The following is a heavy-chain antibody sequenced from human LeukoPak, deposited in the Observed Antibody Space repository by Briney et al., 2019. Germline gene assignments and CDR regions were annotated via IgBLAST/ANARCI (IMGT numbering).Heavy chain of an antibody. Sequence: ASVKVSCKASGYTFTGYYMHWVRQAPGQGLEWMGWINPNSGGTNYAQKFQGRVTMTRDTSISTAYMELSRLRSVDTAVYYCARRGTMNPEYYFDYWGQGTLVTVSS. V-gene: IGHV1-2*02. J-gene: IGHJ4*02. D-gene: IGHD3-22*01. CDR2: INPNSGGT. CDR3: ARRGTMNPEYYFDY. CDR1: GYTFTGYY.